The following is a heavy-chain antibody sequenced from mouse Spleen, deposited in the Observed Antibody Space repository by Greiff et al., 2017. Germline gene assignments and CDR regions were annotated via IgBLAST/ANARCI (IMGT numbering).Heavy chain of an antibody. D-gene: IGHD3-2*02. CDR2: INPSTGGT. J-gene: IGHJ3*01. V-gene: IGHV1-42*01. CDR1: GYSFTGYY. Sequence: VQLKESGPELVKPGASVKISCKASGYSFTGYYMNWVKQSPEKSLEWIGEINPSTGGTTYNQKFKAKATLTVDKSSSTAYMQLKSLTSEDSAVYYCARSGYYRFAYWGQGTLVTVSA. CDR3: ARSGYYRFAY.